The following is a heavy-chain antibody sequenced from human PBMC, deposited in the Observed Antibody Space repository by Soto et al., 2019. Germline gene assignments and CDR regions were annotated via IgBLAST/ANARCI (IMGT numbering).Heavy chain of an antibody. CDR1: GGSISSSSYY. D-gene: IGHD2-2*01. CDR2: IYYSGST. Sequence: QLQESGPGLVKPSETLSLTCTVSGGSISSSSYYWGWIRQPPGKGLEWIGSIYYSGSTYYNPSLKSRVTISVDTSKNQFSLKLSSVTAADTAVYYCAGLLGYCSSTSCRRYFDYWGQGTLVTVSS. CDR3: AGLLGYCSSTSCRRYFDY. J-gene: IGHJ4*02. V-gene: IGHV4-39*01.